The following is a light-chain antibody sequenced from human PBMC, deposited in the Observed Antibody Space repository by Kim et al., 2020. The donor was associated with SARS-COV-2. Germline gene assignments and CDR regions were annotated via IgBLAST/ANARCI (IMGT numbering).Light chain of an antibody. CDR1: QSVSNRY. CDR3: QQYDNLPRT. Sequence: SPGERATLSGRARQSVSNRYLAWYQQKPGQAPRLLIYAATTRATCIPDRFSCSGSATDFTLAISRLEPEDSAVYYCQQYDNLPRTFGQGTKVDIK. CDR2: AAT. J-gene: IGKJ1*01. V-gene: IGKV3-20*01.